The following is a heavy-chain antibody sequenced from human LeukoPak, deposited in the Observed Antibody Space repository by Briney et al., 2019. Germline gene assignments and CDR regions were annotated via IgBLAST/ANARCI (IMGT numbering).Heavy chain of an antibody. D-gene: IGHD6-6*01. V-gene: IGHV1-69*05. Sequence: RASVKVSCKASGGTLSSYAISWVRQAPGQGLEWMGGIIPIFGTANYAQKFQGRVTITTDESTSTAYMELSSLRSEDTAVYYCARDRSIAARHTWFDPWGQGTLVTVS. CDR3: ARDRSIAARHTWFDP. CDR2: IIPIFGTA. CDR1: GGTLSSYA. J-gene: IGHJ5*02.